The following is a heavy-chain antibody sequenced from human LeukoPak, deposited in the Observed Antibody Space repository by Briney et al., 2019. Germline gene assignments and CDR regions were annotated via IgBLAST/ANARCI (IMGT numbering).Heavy chain of an antibody. J-gene: IGHJ3*02. CDR1: GGSISNYY. CDR2: IYYSGST. Sequence: PSETLSLTCTVSGGSISNYYWSWIRQPPGKGLEWIGYIYYSGSTNYNPSLKSRLTISVDTSKNQFSLKLSSVTAADTAVYYCARAGYYYDSSGPLGAFDIWGQGTMVTVSS. V-gene: IGHV4-59*01. CDR3: ARAGYYYDSSGPLGAFDI. D-gene: IGHD3-22*01.